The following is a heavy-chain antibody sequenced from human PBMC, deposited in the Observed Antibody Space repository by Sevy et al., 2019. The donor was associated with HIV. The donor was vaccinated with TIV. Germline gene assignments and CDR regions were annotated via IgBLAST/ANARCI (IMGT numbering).Heavy chain of an antibody. J-gene: IGHJ3*02. CDR2: IYPGDSDT. D-gene: IGHD6-19*01. Sequence: GESLKISCKGSGYSFTSYWIGWVRQMPGKGLEWMGIIYPGDSDTRYCPSFQGQVTISADKSISTAYLQWSSLKASGTAMYYCARTSRGYSSGWFRDAFDIWGQGTMVTVSS. CDR3: ARTSRGYSSGWFRDAFDI. CDR1: GYSFTSYW. V-gene: IGHV5-51*01.